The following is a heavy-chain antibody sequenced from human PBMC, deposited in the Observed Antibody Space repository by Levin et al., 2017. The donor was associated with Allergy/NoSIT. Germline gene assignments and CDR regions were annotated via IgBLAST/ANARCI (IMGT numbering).Heavy chain of an antibody. CDR2: IHYSGST. D-gene: IGHD2-21*02. CDR1: GGSISSYY. J-gene: IGHJ4*02. Sequence: SQTLSLTCTVSGGSISSYYWNWIRQPPGKGLEWIGYIHYSGSTNYNPSLRSRVTISVDTSKNQFSLRLTSVTAADTAMYYCARGLHCGGDCYSLAPDYWGQGTLVTVSS. CDR3: ARGLHCGGDCYSLAPDY. V-gene: IGHV4-59*01.